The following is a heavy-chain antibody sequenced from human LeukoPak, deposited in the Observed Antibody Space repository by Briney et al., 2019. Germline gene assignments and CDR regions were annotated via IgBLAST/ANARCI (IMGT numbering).Heavy chain of an antibody. D-gene: IGHD3-3*01. CDR3: ARGQRYYDFWSGYQVGWSDY. CDR1: GFAFSRYA. J-gene: IGHJ4*02. V-gene: IGHV3-23*01. CDR2: TSGSGEST. Sequence: GGSLRLSCAASGFAFSRYAMSWVRQVPGKGLEWVSSTSGSGESTFYAESVKGRFTISRDNSENTLYLQMNSLRAEDTAVYYCARGQRYYDFWSGYQVGWSDYWGQGTLVTVSS.